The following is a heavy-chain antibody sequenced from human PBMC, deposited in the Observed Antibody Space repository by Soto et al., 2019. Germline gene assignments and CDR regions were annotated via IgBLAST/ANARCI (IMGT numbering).Heavy chain of an antibody. Sequence: GVSVKVCCKASGDTFTSYGISWVRQAPGQGLEWMGWISAYNGNTNYAQKLQGRVTMTTDTSTSTAYMELRSLRSDDTAVYYCARERDHGDYDYWGQGTLVTVSS. CDR2: ISAYNGNT. D-gene: IGHD4-17*01. CDR3: ARERDHGDYDY. J-gene: IGHJ4*02. V-gene: IGHV1-18*01. CDR1: GDTFTSYG.